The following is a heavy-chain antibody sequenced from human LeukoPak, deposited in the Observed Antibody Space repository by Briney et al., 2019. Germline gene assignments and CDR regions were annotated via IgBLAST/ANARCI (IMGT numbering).Heavy chain of an antibody. J-gene: IGHJ5*02. CDR1: GYTFTSYY. D-gene: IGHD4-23*01. V-gene: IGHV1-46*01. Sequence: VKVSCKASGYTFTSYYMHWVRQAPGQGLEWMGIINPSGGSTSYAQKFQGRVTMTRDMSTSTDYMELSSLRSEDTAVYYCARDNSVEDTAWWFDPWGQGTLVTVSS. CDR2: INPSGGST. CDR3: ARDNSVEDTAWWFDP.